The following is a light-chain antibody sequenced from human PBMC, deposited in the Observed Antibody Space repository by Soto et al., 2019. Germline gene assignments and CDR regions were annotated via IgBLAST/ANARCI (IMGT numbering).Light chain of an antibody. V-gene: IGKV3-15*01. CDR2: YTS. J-gene: IGKJ5*01. CDR3: EQYSNSAAMD. CDR1: QSVSSK. Sequence: EVVMTQSPATLSVSPGERATLSCRASQSVSSKLACYQQKPGQAPRLLIYYTSTRAPGLPARFSGSGSGTEFTLTISSLQSEDFAVDYCEQYSNSAAMDLGPATRLE.